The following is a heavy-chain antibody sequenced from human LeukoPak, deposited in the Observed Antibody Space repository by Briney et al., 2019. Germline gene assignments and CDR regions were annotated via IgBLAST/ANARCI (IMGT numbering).Heavy chain of an antibody. CDR2: IYTSGST. CDR1: GGSISSYY. J-gene: IGHJ3*02. V-gene: IGHV4-4*07. Sequence: PETLSLTCTVSGGSISSYYWSWIRQPAGKGLEWIGRIYTSGSTNYNPSLKSRVTMPVDTSKNQFSLKLSSVTAADTAVYYCARDALANGYGDAFDIWGQGTMVTVSS. CDR3: ARDALANGYGDAFDI. D-gene: IGHD3-22*01.